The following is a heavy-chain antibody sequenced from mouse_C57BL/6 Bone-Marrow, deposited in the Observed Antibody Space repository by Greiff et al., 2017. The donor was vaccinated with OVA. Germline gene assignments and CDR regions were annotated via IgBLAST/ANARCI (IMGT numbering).Heavy chain of an antibody. CDR2: IDPSDSYT. CDR3: ARGGYYAYFDV. J-gene: IGHJ1*03. CDR1: GYTFTSYW. Sequence: VQLQQPGAELVMPGASVKLSCKASGYTFTSYWMHWVKQRPGQGLEWIGEIDPSDSYTNYNQKFKGKSTLTVDKSSSTSYMQLSSLTSEDSAVYYSARGGYYAYFDVWGTGTTVTGSS. D-gene: IGHD2-3*01. V-gene: IGHV1-69*01.